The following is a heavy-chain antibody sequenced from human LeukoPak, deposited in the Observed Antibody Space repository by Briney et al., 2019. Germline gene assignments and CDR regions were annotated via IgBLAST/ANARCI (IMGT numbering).Heavy chain of an antibody. Sequence: PGGSLRLSCAASGFTFSDYYMSWIRQAPGKGLEWVSYISSSGSTIYYADSVKGRFTISRDNAKNSLYLQMNSLRAEDTAVYDCARDLGYYDFWSGYTDHWGQGSLVSVSS. V-gene: IGHV3-11*04. CDR2: ISSSGSTI. D-gene: IGHD3-3*01. J-gene: IGHJ4*02. CDR1: GFTFSDYY. CDR3: ARDLGYYDFWSGYTDH.